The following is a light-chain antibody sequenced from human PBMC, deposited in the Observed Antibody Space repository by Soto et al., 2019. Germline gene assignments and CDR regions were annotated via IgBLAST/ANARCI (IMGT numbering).Light chain of an antibody. CDR1: SSDVGGYNY. V-gene: IGLV2-14*01. CDR2: DVS. Sequence: QSALTQPASVSGSPGQSITISCTGTSSDVGGYNYVYWYQQHPGKAPKLMIYDVSNRPSGVSNRLSGSKSGNSASLTISGLQAEDEADYYCSSYTSSSTRGVFGGGTKVTVL. J-gene: IGLJ2*01. CDR3: SSYTSSSTRGV.